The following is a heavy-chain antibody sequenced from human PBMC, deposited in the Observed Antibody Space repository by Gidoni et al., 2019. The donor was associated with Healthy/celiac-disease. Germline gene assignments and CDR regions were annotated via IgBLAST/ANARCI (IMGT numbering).Heavy chain of an antibody. Sequence: QVQLQESGPGLVKPSETLSLTCTVSGGSISSYYWSWIRQPPGKGLEWIGYIYYSGSTNYNPSLKSRVTISVDTSKNQFSLKLSSVTAADTAVYYCARHLNNYCYDSSGYYSTFDYWGQGTLVTVSS. CDR1: GGSISSYY. CDR3: ARHLNNYCYDSSGYYSTFDY. CDR2: IYYSGST. V-gene: IGHV4-59*01. D-gene: IGHD3-22*01. J-gene: IGHJ4*02.